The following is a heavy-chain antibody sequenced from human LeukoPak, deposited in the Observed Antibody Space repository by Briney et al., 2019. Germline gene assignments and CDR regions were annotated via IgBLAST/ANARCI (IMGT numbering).Heavy chain of an antibody. J-gene: IGHJ4*02. V-gene: IGHV3-21*01. CDR2: ISSSSSYI. D-gene: IGHD4-17*01. CDR1: GFTFSTYS. Sequence: GGSLRLSCVDSGFTFSTYSMNWVRQAPGRGLEWVSSISSSSSYIYYGDSVKGRFTISRDNAKNSLYLQMNSLRAEDTAVYYCARDGAVTNGRYFDYWGQGTLVTVSS. CDR3: ARDGAVTNGRYFDY.